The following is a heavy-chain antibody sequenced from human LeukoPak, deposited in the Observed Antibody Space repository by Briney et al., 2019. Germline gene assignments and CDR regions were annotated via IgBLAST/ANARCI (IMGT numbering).Heavy chain of an antibody. CDR2: TYYRSKWYN. CDR3: ARGLAHYYDSSGYYYSWVRNWFDP. J-gene: IGHJ5*02. CDR1: GDSVSSNSAA. D-gene: IGHD3-22*01. V-gene: IGHV6-1*01. Sequence: PSQTLSLTCAISGDSVSSNSAAWNWIRQSPSRGLEWLGRTYYRSKWYNGYAVSVKSRITINPDTSKNQFSLQLNSVTAADTAVYYCARGLAHYYDSSGYYYSWVRNWFDPWGQGTLVTVSS.